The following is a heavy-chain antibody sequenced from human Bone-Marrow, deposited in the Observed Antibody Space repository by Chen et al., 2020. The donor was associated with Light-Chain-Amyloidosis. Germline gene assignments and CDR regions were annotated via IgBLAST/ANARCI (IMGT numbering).Heavy chain of an antibody. Sequence: EVQLVETGGGLIQPVGSLGLSCEASGFIVSENYITLVCQAPGKGLEWVSVIYSGGITYYADSRNTLYLQMNSLRAEDTAIYYCASTTVTTRHVGAFDIWGQGTKVTVSS. CDR2: IYSGGIT. CDR1: GFIVSENY. J-gene: IGHJ3*02. D-gene: IGHD4-17*01. CDR3: ASTTVTTRHVGAFDI. V-gene: IGHV3-53*02.